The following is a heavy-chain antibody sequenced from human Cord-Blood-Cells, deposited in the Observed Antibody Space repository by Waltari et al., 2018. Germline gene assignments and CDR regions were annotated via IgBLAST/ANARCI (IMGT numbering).Heavy chain of an antibody. CDR2: IYYSGST. CDR3: AREFGSYSSSSYY. Sequence: QLQLQESGPGLVKPSETLSLTCTASGGPISTSSYYWGWIRQPPGKGLEWIGSIYYSGSTYYNPSLKSRVTISVDTSKNQFSLKLSSVTAADTAVYYCAREFGSYSSSSYYWGQGTLVTVSS. D-gene: IGHD6-6*01. J-gene: IGHJ4*02. V-gene: IGHV4-39*02. CDR1: GGPISTSSYY.